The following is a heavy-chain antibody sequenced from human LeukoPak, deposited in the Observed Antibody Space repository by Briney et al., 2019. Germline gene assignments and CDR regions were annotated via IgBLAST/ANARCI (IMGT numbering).Heavy chain of an antibody. V-gene: IGHV3-30-3*01. CDR2: ISYDGSNK. CDR3: ARGAWLQPHDY. CDR1: GFTFSSYA. D-gene: IGHD5-24*01. Sequence: GGSLSLSCAASGFTFSSYAMHWVRQAPGKGLEWVAVISYDGSNKYYADSVKGRFTISRDNSKNTLYLQMNSLRAEDTAVYYCARGAWLQPHDYWGQGTLVTVSS. J-gene: IGHJ4*02.